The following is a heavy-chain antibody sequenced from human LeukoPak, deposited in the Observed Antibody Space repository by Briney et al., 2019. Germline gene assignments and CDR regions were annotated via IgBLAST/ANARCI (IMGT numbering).Heavy chain of an antibody. CDR2: MNPKSGNR. Sequence: ASVKVSCKTSGYTFTSPDSNWVRQAPGQGLEWMGWMNPKSGNRVYAQKFQGRVTFSRDTSISTAYMELSSLRSDDTAVYYCARGTIPSFFSHWGQGTLVTVSS. D-gene: IGHD3-3*01. J-gene: IGHJ4*02. CDR1: GYTFTSPD. V-gene: IGHV1-8*03. CDR3: ARGTIPSFFSH.